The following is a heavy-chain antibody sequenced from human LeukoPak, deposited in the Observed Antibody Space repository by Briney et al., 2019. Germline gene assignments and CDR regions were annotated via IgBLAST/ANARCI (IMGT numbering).Heavy chain of an antibody. CDR2: IYNSGST. CDR1: GGSISSSYEY. D-gene: IGHD1-26*01. CDR3: ASSGSYFAGLDY. Sequence: SETLSLTCTVSGGSISSSYEYWAWIRQPPGKGLEWIGSIYNSGSTYYNPSLKSRVTISVDTSKNQFSLKLSSVTAADTAVYYCASSGSYFAGLDYWGQGTLVTVSS. V-gene: IGHV4-39*07. J-gene: IGHJ4*02.